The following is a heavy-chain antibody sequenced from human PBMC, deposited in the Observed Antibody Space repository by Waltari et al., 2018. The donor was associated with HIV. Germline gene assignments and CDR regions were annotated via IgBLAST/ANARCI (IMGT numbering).Heavy chain of an antibody. Sequence: QVQLVQSGAEVKKPGSSVKVSCKASGYIFRNYALSWVRQAPGQGLEWMGGICPVFDSTKYAQKFQDRVTIAADEATSTTYLEVRSLRSDDTAIYYCARVGTTTVQLDSWGQGTLVTVSS. J-gene: IGHJ4*02. V-gene: IGHV1-69*13. CDR3: ARVGTTTVQLDS. CDR2: ICPVFDST. D-gene: IGHD1-7*01. CDR1: GYIFRNYA.